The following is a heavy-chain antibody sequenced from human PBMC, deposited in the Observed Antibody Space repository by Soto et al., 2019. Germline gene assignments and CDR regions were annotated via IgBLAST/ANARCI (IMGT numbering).Heavy chain of an antibody. J-gene: IGHJ4*02. CDR1: GGSISSYY. CDR2: IYYSGST. V-gene: IGHV4-59*01. Sequence: SETLSLTCTVSGGSISSYYWSWIRQPPGKGLEWIGYIYYSGSTNYNPSLKSRVTISVDTSKNQFSLKLSSVTAADTAVYYCARGVAALFDYWGQGTLVTVSS. D-gene: IGHD2-15*01. CDR3: ARGVAALFDY.